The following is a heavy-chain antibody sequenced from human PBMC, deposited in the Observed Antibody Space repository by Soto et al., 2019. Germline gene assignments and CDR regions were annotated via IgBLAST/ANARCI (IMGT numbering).Heavy chain of an antibody. V-gene: IGHV4-34*01. D-gene: IGHD3-3*01. Sequence: SETLSLTCAVYGGSFSGYYWSWIRQPPGKGLEWIGEINHSGSTNYNPSLKSRVTISVDTSKNQFSLKLSSVTAADTAVYYCARARTDFWSGYPYFDYWGQGTLVTVSS. CDR2: INHSGST. CDR3: ARARTDFWSGYPYFDY. CDR1: GGSFSGYY. J-gene: IGHJ4*02.